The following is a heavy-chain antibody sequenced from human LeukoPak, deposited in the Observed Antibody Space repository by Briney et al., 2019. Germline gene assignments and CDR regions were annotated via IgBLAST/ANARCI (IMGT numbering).Heavy chain of an antibody. D-gene: IGHD1-7*01. V-gene: IGHV3-30*10. Sequence: SGGSLRLSCAASGFTFSSYIMHWVRQAPGKGLEWVAVISYDGSKTFYTGSVKGRFTISRDNSENTLFLQMDSLRGEDTAVYYCARDKGTIWNSQNDPFDIWGQGTMVTVSS. CDR2: ISYDGSKT. CDR3: ARDKGTIWNSQNDPFDI. CDR1: GFTFSSYI. J-gene: IGHJ3*02.